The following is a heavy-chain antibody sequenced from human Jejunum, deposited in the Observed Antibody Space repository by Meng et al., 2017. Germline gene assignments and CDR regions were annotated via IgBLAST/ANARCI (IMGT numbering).Heavy chain of an antibody. CDR2: IYYSGST. J-gene: IGHJ4*02. V-gene: IGHV4-61*01. D-gene: IGHD6-13*01. CDR3: ARGGFFEAAAANLIDS. Sequence: LEESGPGLVRPSETLSLTCTVSGGSVSSGNYYWSWIRQPPGKGLEWIGYIYYSGSTNYNPSLKSRVTISVDTSKNQFSLKLSSVTAADTAVYYCARGGFFEAAAANLIDSWGQGTLVTVFS. CDR1: GGSVSSGNYY.